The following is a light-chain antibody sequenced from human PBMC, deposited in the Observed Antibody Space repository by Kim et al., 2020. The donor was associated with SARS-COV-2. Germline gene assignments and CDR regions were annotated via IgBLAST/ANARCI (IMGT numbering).Light chain of an antibody. Sequence: SPGERVTRTCRASQSVSSNSLAWYQQKRGQAPRLLLYAASSRATGIADRFSGSGSGTDFTLTISRLEPEDSAVYYCQQSGGSPKYTFGQGTKLEI. CDR3: QQSGGSPKYT. CDR1: QSVSSNS. CDR2: AAS. J-gene: IGKJ2*01. V-gene: IGKV3-20*01.